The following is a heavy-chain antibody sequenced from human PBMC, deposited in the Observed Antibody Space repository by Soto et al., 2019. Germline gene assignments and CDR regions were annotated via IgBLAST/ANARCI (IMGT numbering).Heavy chain of an antibody. V-gene: IGHV1-18*04. CDR3: ARAYSSSSRYFDF. CDR2: ISGSNGNT. Sequence: VASVKVSCKASGYTFTGYYMHWLRQAPGQGLEWMGWISGSNGNTHYAQRLQGRVTMTTDTSTNTAYMELRSLTSDDTAVYYCARAYSSSSRYFDFWGQGDLVTVSS. CDR1: GYTFTGYY. J-gene: IGHJ4*02. D-gene: IGHD6-6*01.